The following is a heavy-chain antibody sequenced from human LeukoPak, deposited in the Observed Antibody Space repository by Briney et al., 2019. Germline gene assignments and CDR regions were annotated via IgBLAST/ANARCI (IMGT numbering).Heavy chain of an antibody. J-gene: IGHJ6*03. V-gene: IGHV1-69*05. CDR3: ASRGGDIVVVPAATEYYYYYYYMDV. CDR2: IIPIFGTA. Sequence: SVKVSCKASGYTFTSYAISWVRQAPGQGLEWMGGIIPIFGTANYAQKFQGRVTITTDESTSTAYMEPSSLRSEDTAVYYCASRGGDIVVVPAATEYYYYYYYMDVWGKGTTVTVSS. D-gene: IGHD2-2*01. CDR1: GYTFTSYA.